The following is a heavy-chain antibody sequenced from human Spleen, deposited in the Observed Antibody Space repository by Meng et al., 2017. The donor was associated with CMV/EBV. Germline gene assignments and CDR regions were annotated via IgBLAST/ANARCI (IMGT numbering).Heavy chain of an antibody. Sequence: GSLKISCAASGFTVSGNYMSWVRQAPGKGLEWVSVIYSGGSTYYADSVRGRFTISRDNAKNTLYLQMNSLRAEDTAVYYCASESGSYWGVDYWGQGTLVTVSS. CDR1: GFTVSGNY. V-gene: IGHV3-66*01. D-gene: IGHD1-26*01. J-gene: IGHJ4*02. CDR3: ASESGSYWGVDY. CDR2: IYSGGST.